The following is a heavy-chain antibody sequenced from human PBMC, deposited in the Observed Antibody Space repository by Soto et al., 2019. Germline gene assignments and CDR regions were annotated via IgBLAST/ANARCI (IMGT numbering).Heavy chain of an antibody. V-gene: IGHV3-30*18. J-gene: IGHJ6*02. CDR1: GFTFSTYG. D-gene: IGHD4-17*01. CDR2: ISYDGTNK. CDR3: AKDLQSYGDYDYYCYGMDV. Sequence: QVQLVESGGGEVQPGRSLTISCAASGFTFSTYGMHWVRQTPGKGLEWVAVISYDGTNKFYSDSVKGRFTISRDNCKNTLPLQMNSLRADDTAVYSCAKDLQSYGDYDYYCYGMDVWGLGTRVTVSS.